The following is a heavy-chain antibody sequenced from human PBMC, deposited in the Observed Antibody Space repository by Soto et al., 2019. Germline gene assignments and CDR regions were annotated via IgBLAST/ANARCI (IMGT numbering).Heavy chain of an antibody. CDR1: GGSISSSLYY. Sequence: PSETLSLTCTVSGGSISSSLYYWAWIRQPPGRGLEWIGTINYSGSTYYTPSLNSRVSMSVDTSKNQFSLKLRSLTAADTAVYYCARHDYSSHENFKWFDPWGQGTLVTVSS. J-gene: IGHJ5*02. CDR3: ARHDYSSHENFKWFDP. CDR2: INYSGST. D-gene: IGHD4-4*01. V-gene: IGHV4-39*01.